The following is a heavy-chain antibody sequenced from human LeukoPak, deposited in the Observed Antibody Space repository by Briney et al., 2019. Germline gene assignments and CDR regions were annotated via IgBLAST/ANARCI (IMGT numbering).Heavy chain of an antibody. CDR2: ISGGGDIT. V-gene: IGHV3-23*01. J-gene: IGHJ4*02. Sequence: GRSLRLSCAASGFNFANHAMSWVRQTPGKGLEWVSAISGGGDITCYADSVTGRFTISRDNSKDTLFLQMHSLRPGDTAVYYCVREDTPATANWGQGTLVTISS. CDR3: VREDTPATAN. D-gene: IGHD2-21*02. CDR1: GFNFANHA.